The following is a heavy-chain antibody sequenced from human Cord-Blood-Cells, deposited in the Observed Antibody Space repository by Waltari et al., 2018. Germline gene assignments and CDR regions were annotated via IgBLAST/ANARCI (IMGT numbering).Heavy chain of an antibody. CDR3: ARQGPSYGDYDY. D-gene: IGHD4-17*01. J-gene: IGHJ4*02. V-gene: IGHV4-59*01. Sequence: QVQLQESGPGLVKPSETLSLTCTVSGGSISSYYWSWIRQPPGKGLEWIGFIYYSGSTNYTPSLKHRVTISLDTSKNQFSLKLSSVTAADTAVYYCARQGPSYGDYDYWGQGTLVTVSS. CDR1: GGSISSYY. CDR2: IYYSGST.